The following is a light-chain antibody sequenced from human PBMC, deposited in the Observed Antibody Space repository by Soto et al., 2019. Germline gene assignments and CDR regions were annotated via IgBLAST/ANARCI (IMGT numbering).Light chain of an antibody. V-gene: IGKV3-20*01. CDR1: QSVSSSY. J-gene: IGKJ1*01. Sequence: EIVLTQSPGTLSLSPGERATLSCRASQSVSSSYLAWYQQKPGQAPRLLIYGASSRATGTPDRFSGSGSGTDFTLTINRLEPEDFALYYCQQYGSSPPTFGQGTKVDI. CDR3: QQYGSSPPT. CDR2: GAS.